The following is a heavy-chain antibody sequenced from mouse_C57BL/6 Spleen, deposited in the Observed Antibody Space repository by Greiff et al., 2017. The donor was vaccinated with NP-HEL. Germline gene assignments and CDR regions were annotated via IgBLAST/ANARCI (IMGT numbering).Heavy chain of an antibody. J-gene: IGHJ1*03. Sequence: QVQLQQPGAELVMPGASVKLSCKASGYTFTSYWMHWVKQRPGQGLEWIGEIDPSDSYTNYNQKFKGKSTLTVDKSSSTAYMQLSSLTSEDSAVYYCARRGYDYSYFDVWGTGTTVTVSS. CDR1: GYTFTSYW. D-gene: IGHD2-4*01. CDR3: ARRGYDYSYFDV. CDR2: IDPSDSYT. V-gene: IGHV1-69*01.